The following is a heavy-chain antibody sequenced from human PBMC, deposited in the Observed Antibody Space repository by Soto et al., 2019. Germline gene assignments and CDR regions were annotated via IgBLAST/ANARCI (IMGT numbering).Heavy chain of an antibody. V-gene: IGHV1-2*04. CDR2: INPNSGGT. Sequence: ASVKVSCKASGYTFTGYYMHWVRQAPGQGLEWMGWINPNSGGTNYAQKFQGWVTMTRDTSISTAYMELSRLRSDDTAVYYRVGSGWHDAFDIWGQGTMVTVSS. CDR3: VGSGWHDAFDI. J-gene: IGHJ3*02. D-gene: IGHD6-19*01. CDR1: GYTFTGYY.